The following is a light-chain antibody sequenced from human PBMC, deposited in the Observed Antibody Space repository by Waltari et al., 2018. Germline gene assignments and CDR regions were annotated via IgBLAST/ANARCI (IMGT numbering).Light chain of an antibody. CDR3: QQSYSTPHVT. CDR2: AAS. J-gene: IGKJ1*01. V-gene: IGKV1-39*01. Sequence: DIQMTQSPSSLSASVGDRVTITCRASQSISSYLNWYQQKPGKAPKLLIYAASSLQSGVPSRFSGRGAGTDFTLTISSLQPEDFATYYCQQSYSTPHVTFGQGTKVEIK. CDR1: QSISSY.